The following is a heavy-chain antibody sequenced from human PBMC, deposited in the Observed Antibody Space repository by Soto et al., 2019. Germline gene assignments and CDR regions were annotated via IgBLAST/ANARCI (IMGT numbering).Heavy chain of an antibody. CDR3: ARMVVSGSYYRFDP. J-gene: IGHJ5*02. Sequence: SGPTLVNPTQTLTLTFTVSGFSLSTILMRVSWIRHPPGRALEWLARIDWDDDKFYSTSLKTRLTVSKDTSKNQVVLTMTNMDPVDTATYYCARMVVSGSYYRFDPWGQGTLVTVSS. V-gene: IGHV2-70*04. CDR1: GFSLSTILMR. D-gene: IGHD1-26*01. CDR2: IDWDDDK.